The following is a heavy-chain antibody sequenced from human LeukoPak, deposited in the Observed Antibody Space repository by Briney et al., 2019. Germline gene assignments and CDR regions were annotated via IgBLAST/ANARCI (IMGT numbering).Heavy chain of an antibody. D-gene: IGHD3-10*01. J-gene: IGHJ6*03. CDR2: IRSKAYGGTT. V-gene: IGHV3-49*04. CDR1: GFTFGDYA. CDR3: TIGFGELNYMDV. Sequence: GGSLRLSCAASGFTFGDYAMSWVRQAPGKGLEWVGFIRSKAYGGTTEHAASVKGRFTISRDDSKSIAYLQMNSLKTEDTAVYYCTIGFGELNYMDVWGKGTTVTVSS.